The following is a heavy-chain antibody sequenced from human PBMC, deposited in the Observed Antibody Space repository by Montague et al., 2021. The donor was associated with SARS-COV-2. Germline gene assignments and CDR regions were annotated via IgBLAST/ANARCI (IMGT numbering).Heavy chain of an antibody. Sequence: SLRLSCAASGFTFSSYWMHWVRQAPGKGLVWVSRINSDGSSTSYADSVKGRFTISRDNAKNTLYLQMNSLRAEDTAVYYCARDRGLGHDAFDIWGQGTMVTVSS. D-gene: IGHD3-10*01. CDR1: GFTFSSYW. J-gene: IGHJ3*02. V-gene: IGHV3-74*01. CDR2: INSDGSST. CDR3: ARDRGLGHDAFDI.